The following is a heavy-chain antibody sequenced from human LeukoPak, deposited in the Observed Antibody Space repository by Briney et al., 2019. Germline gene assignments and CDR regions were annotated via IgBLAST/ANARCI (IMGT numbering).Heavy chain of an antibody. J-gene: IGHJ4*02. CDR1: GFTFNSFA. V-gene: IGHV3-33*01. CDR3: ARSREYHDSITPFDY. CDR2: IWYGGTNK. Sequence: HGGSLRLSCAASGFTFNSFAMHWVRQAPGKGLEWVAVIWYGGTNKYYADSVKGRFTISRDNSKNTVYLQMNSLRAEDSAVYYCARSREYHDSITPFDYWGQGTLVTVSS. D-gene: IGHD3-22*01.